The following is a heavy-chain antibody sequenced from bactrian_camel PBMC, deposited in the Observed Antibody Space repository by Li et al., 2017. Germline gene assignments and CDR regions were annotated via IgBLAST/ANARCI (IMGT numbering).Heavy chain of an antibody. V-gene: IGHV3S53*01. CDR1: AYIYNPC. CDR3: AAGLWGACIVVATRANF. Sequence: QVQLVESGGGSVQAGGSLRLSCAASAYIYNPCMGWFRQAPGKEREGVATIDSDGKTTYADSVKGRFTISKDNAKNTLYLRMNSLKPEDTAVYYCAAGLWGACIVVATRANFWGQGTQVTVS. J-gene: IGHJ4*01. CDR2: IDSDGKT. D-gene: IGHD7*01.